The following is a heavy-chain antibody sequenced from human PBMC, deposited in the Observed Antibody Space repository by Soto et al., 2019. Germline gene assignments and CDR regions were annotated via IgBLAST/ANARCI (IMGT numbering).Heavy chain of an antibody. Sequence: QVQLVESGGGVVQPGRSLRLSCAASGFTFSSYGMHWVRQAPGKGLEWVAVIWYDGSNKYYADSVKGRFTIPRDNSKNTLYLQMNSLRAEDTAVYYCAREYYYGSGLNYMDVWGKGTTVTVSS. J-gene: IGHJ6*03. V-gene: IGHV3-33*01. D-gene: IGHD3-10*01. CDR1: GFTFSSYG. CDR3: AREYYYGSGLNYMDV. CDR2: IWYDGSNK.